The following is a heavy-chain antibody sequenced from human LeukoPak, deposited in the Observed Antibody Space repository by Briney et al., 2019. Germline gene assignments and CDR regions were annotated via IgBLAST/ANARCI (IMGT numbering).Heavy chain of an antibody. V-gene: IGHV4-59*01. CDR2: IYYSGST. CDR3: ASLMATKDY. J-gene: IGHJ4*02. CDR1: GGSISSYY. Sequence: SETLSLTCTVSGGSISSYYWSWIRQPPGKGLEWIGYIYYSGSTNYNPSLKSRVTISVGTSKNQFSLKLSSMTAADTAVYYCASLMATKDYWGQGTLVTVSS. D-gene: IGHD5-24*01.